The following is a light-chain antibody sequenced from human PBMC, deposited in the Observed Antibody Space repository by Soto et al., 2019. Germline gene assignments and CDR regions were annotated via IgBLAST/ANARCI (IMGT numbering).Light chain of an antibody. CDR3: QQFKSYPLT. J-gene: IGKJ4*01. CDR2: ATS. CDR1: QDLTGY. Sequence: DIQLTQSPSFLSASVGDRVTITCRASQDLTGYLAWYQQEPGKAPKLLISATSTLQSGVPSRFSGSGSGTEVTLTISSLQPEDFATYYCQQFKSYPLTFGGGTKVDTK. V-gene: IGKV1-9*01.